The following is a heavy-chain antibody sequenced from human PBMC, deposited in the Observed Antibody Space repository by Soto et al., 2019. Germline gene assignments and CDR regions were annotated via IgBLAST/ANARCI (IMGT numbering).Heavy chain of an antibody. CDR3: ARSIYDILPGYYAPPLG. J-gene: IGHJ4*02. CDR1: GFSLSTSGVD. Sequence: QITLKESGTELVKPTQTLTLTCTFSGFSLSTSGVDVGWIRQPPGKALEWLALIYWDDDKRYSPSLKSRLIITKVTTKNQVVLTMTNMDPVDTATYYWARSIYDILPGYYAPPLGWGQGTLVTVSS. V-gene: IGHV2-5*02. CDR2: IYWDDDK. D-gene: IGHD3-9*01.